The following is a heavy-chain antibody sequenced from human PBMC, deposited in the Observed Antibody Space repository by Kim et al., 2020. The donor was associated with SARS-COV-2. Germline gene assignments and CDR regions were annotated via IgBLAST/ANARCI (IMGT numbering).Heavy chain of an antibody. Sequence: ADTLQGRFTHSRDKSKNTLYLQVNSLEAEDTAVYYCARAPWDYYYGMDVWGQGTTVTVSS. J-gene: IGHJ6*02. V-gene: IGHV3-66*01. CDR3: ARAPWDYYYGMDV.